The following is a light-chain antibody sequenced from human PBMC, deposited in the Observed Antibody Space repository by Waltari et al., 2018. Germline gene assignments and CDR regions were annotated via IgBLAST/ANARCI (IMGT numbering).Light chain of an antibody. Sequence: EVLMTQSPATLSVSPGERVPLSCRASQNIHANLAWYQQQPGQAPRLLIYGASTRATDIPAMFRGSGSGTEFTLTINSLQSEDLGIYYCQQYNKWPPLTFGGGTKVEIK. CDR2: GAS. V-gene: IGKV3-15*01. CDR1: QNIHAN. CDR3: QQYNKWPPLT. J-gene: IGKJ4*01.